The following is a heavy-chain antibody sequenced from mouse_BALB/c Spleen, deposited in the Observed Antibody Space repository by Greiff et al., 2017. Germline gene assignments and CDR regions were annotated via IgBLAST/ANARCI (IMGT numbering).Heavy chain of an antibody. V-gene: IGHV2-9*02. J-gene: IGHJ4*01. CDR2: IWAGGST. CDR1: GFSLTSYG. CDR3: ARDDYDYDRGYYAMDY. D-gene: IGHD2-4*01. Sequence: QVQLQQSGPGLVAPSQSLSITCTVSGFSLTSYGVHWVRQPPGKGLEWLGVIWAGGSTNYNSALMSRLSISKDNSKSQVFLKMNSLQTDDTAMYYCARDDYDYDRGYYAMDYWGQGTSVTVSS.